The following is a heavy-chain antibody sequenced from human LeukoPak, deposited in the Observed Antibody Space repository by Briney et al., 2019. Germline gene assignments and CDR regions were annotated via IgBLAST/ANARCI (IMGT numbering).Heavy chain of an antibody. CDR1: RYSINSGYN. CDR3: ARASGDYNYYYMDG. Sequence: SDTLSLTCAFSRYSINSGYNWGWIRQPPGKGLEWIGGIYQSGSTQYQSVSTYYNPYLKSRVTLSVDPSKNQFSLNLISVTAADTAVYYCARASGDYNYYYMDGWGKGTTVTVSS. CDR2: IYQSGSTQYQSVST. D-gene: IGHD4-17*01. V-gene: IGHV4-38-2*01. J-gene: IGHJ6*03.